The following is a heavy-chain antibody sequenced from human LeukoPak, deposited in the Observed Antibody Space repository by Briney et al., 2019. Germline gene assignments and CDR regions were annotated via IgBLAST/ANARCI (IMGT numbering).Heavy chain of an antibody. V-gene: IGHV3-23*01. D-gene: IGHD6-19*01. CDR3: AKDGGGWYTSGWYYFDS. Sequence: GSLRLSCGASGFTFTYYGMHWVRQAPGKGLEWVAAISGSGAHTYYADSVKGRFTISRDKSKNTLYLQMSSLRAEDTAIYYCAKDGGGWYTSGWYYFDSWGQGTLVTVSS. J-gene: IGHJ4*02. CDR2: ISGSGAHT. CDR1: GFTFTYYG.